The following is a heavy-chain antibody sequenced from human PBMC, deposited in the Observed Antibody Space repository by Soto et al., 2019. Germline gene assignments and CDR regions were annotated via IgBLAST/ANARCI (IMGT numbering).Heavy chain of an antibody. CDR3: ARWAPDILTGYYHFDY. Sequence: SETLSLTCTVSGGSISSGGYYWSWIRQHPGKGLEWIGYIYYSGSTYYNPSLKSRVTISVDTSKNQFSLKLSSVTAADTAVYYCARWAPDILTGYYHFDYWGQGTLVTVPQ. CDR1: GGSISSGGYY. CDR2: IYYSGST. D-gene: IGHD3-9*01. V-gene: IGHV4-31*03. J-gene: IGHJ4*02.